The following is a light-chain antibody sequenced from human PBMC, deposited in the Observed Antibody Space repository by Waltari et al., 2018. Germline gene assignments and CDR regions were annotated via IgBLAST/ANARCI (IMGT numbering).Light chain of an antibody. CDR3: QQYGSSPRT. V-gene: IGKV3-20*01. J-gene: IGKJ1*01. CDR2: GAS. Sequence: EIVLTQSPGTLSLSPGERATLYCRSSQNIGSNFLAWYQQKPGQAPRLLIYGASNRASGIPDRFSGSGSGTDFTLTISRLEPEDFAVYYCQQYGSSPRTFGQGTKVEIK. CDR1: QNIGSNF.